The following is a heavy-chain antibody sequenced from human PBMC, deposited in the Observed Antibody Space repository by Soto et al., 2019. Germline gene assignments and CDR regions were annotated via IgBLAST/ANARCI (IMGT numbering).Heavy chain of an antibody. Sequence: ASVKFSCKASGYTFTTYYMHWVRQAPGQGLECMGMISPDCGRTSYAQKFQGRVTMTRXTXXSXXXMXLXXLRXEDTAVYYCATRDPGHYWGQGTLDTVSS. V-gene: IGHV1-46*01. CDR1: GYTFTTYY. CDR3: ATRDPGHY. J-gene: IGHJ4*02. CDR2: ISPDCGRT.